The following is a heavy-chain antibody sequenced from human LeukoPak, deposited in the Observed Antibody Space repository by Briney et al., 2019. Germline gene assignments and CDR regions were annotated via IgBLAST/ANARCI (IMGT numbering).Heavy chain of an antibody. V-gene: IGHV3-23*01. Sequence: PGGSLRLSCAASGFTFSSYAMSWVRQAPGKGLEWVSAISGSGGSTYYADSVKGRFTISRDNSKKTLYLQMNTLSAEDTAVYYCATKLSGYYPFDYWGQGTLVTVSS. CDR3: ATKLSGYYPFDY. CDR2: ISGSGGST. D-gene: IGHD3-3*01. CDR1: GFTFSSYA. J-gene: IGHJ4*02.